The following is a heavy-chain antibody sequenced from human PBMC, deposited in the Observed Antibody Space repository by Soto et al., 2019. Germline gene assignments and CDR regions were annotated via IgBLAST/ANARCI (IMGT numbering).Heavy chain of an antibody. CDR3: ARVCFLTGITWRSWPSSMDV. D-gene: IGHD1-7*01. CDR1: GYTIISYQ. CDR2: FNPSVGWT. Sequence: ASLKTPCQASGYTIISYQIHWARPAPVQSLEIIATFNPSVGWTTCEQEFQGRGTVTTDTSTSTVYMEFSSLRSEDTALYYCARVCFLTGITWRSWPSSMDVWCKVTTVTVSS. J-gene: IGHJ6*03. V-gene: IGHV1-46*01.